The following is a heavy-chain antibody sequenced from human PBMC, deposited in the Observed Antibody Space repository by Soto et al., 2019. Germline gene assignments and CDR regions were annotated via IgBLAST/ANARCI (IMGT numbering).Heavy chain of an antibody. CDR3: ARDSPQEDVVVVPAAIRRPYYYYGMDV. Sequence: ASVKVSCKASGYTFTSYYMHWVRQAPGQGLEWMGIINPSGGSTSYAQKFQGRVTMTRDTSTSTVYVELSSLRSEDTAVYYCARDSPQEDVVVVPAAIRRPYYYYGMDVWGQGTTVTVSS. D-gene: IGHD2-2*01. CDR2: INPSGGST. J-gene: IGHJ6*02. V-gene: IGHV1-46*01. CDR1: GYTFTSYY.